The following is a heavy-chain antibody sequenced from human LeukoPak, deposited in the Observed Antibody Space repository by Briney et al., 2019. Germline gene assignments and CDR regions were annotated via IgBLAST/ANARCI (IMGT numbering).Heavy chain of an antibody. CDR3: AREVEYSGSYFCDY. Sequence: GGSLRLSCAASGFTFSSYWMHWVRQAPGKGLVWVSRINTDWSSTMYADSVEGRFTISRDNAKNTLHLQMNSLRAEDTAVYYCAREVEYSGSYFCDYWGQGTLVTVSS. V-gene: IGHV3-74*03. J-gene: IGHJ4*02. CDR1: GFTFSSYW. CDR2: INTDWSST. D-gene: IGHD1-26*01.